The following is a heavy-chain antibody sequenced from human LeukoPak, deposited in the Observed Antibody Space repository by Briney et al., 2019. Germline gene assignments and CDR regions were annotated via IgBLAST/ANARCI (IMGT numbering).Heavy chain of an antibody. D-gene: IGHD6-19*01. CDR2: THHSGST. V-gene: IGHV4-4*02. CDR1: GFTFSSYE. Sequence: GSLRLSCAASGFTFSSYEMNWVRQAPGKGLEWIGETHHSGSTHYNPSLKSGVTISVDKSKNQFSLKLNSVTAADTAVYYCARRGSGWYFDYWGQGTLVTVSS. CDR3: ARRGSGWYFDY. J-gene: IGHJ4*02.